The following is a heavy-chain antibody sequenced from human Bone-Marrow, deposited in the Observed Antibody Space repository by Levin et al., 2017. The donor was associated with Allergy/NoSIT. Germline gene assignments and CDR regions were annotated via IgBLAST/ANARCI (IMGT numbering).Heavy chain of an antibody. J-gene: IGHJ4*02. CDR2: IFHSGGT. V-gene: IGHV4-39*01. CDR3: ARHDVGYYYDSSGFYPWDY. Sequence: SQTLSLTCSVSGGSISSRSYYWAWIRQSPGKGLEWIGTIFHSGGTYYTPSLKSRVTISVDTSKNQFSLRVTSVTAADTAVYYCARHDVGYYYDSSGFYPWDYWGQGTLVTVSS. CDR1: GGSISSRSYY. D-gene: IGHD3-22*01.